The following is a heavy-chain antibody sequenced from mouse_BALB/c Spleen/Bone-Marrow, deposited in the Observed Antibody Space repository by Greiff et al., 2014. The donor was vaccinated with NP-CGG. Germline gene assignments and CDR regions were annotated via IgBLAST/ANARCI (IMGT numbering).Heavy chain of an antibody. D-gene: IGHD2-13*01. CDR2: INPSNGGT. CDR3: TREGDSPFAH. CDR1: GYTFTSYY. J-gene: IGHJ3*01. Sequence: QVQLQQSGAELVKPGASVKLSCKASGYTFTSYYMYWVKQRPGQGLEWIGEINPSNGGTNFNEKFKSKATLTVDKSSSTAYMQLSSLTSEDSAVHYCTREGDSPFAHWGQGTLVTVSA. V-gene: IGHV1S81*02.